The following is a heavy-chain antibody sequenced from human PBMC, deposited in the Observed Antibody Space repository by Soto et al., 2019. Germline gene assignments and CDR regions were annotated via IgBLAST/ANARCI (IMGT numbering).Heavy chain of an antibody. Sequence: SETLSLTCTVSGGSISSGDYYWSWIRQPPGKGLEWIGYIYYSGSTYYNPSLKSRVTISIDTSKNQFSLKLSSVTAADTAVYYCARDPPYYYYGMDVWGQGTTVTVSS. V-gene: IGHV4-30-4*01. CDR3: ARDPPYYYYGMDV. J-gene: IGHJ6*02. CDR2: IYYSGST. CDR1: GGSISSGDYY.